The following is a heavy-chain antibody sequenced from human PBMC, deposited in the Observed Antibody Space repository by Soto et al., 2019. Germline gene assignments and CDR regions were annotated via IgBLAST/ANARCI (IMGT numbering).Heavy chain of an antibody. CDR3: ARGGYGISGVCSVLDV. Sequence: GASVKVSSKESRFTFTSYGLSWVRQAPRQGLEWMGWISAYNGNTNYAQKPQGRVTMTTDTSTSKAYMELRSLRSDDTAVYYCARGGYGISGVCSVLDVWGKGTTVTVSS. CDR1: RFTFTSYG. V-gene: IGHV1-18*01. J-gene: IGHJ6*04. CDR2: ISAYNGNT. D-gene: IGHD2-8*01.